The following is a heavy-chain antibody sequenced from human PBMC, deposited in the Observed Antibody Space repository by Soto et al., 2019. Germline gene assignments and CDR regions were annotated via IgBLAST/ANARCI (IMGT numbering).Heavy chain of an antibody. V-gene: IGHV6-1*01. CDR3: ARGRQLGGFLSSNNWFGP. J-gene: IGHJ5*02. CDR1: GDSVSSNSAA. CDR2: TYYRSKWYN. Sequence: SQTLSLTCAISGDSVSSNSAAWNWIRQSPSRGLEWLGRTYYRSKWYNDYAVSVKSRITINPDTSKNQFSLQLNSVTPEDTAVYYCARGRQLGGFLSSNNWFGPWGQGTLVTVSS. D-gene: IGHD6-6*01.